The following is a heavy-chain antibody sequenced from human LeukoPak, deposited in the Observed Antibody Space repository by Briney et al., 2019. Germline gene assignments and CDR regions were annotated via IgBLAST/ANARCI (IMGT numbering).Heavy chain of an antibody. D-gene: IGHD3-22*01. Sequence: GGSLRLSCAASGFTFSSYAMHWVRQAPGKGLEWVAVISYDGSNKYYADSVKGRFTISRDNSKNTLYLQMNSLRAEDTAVYYCARAGYYYDSRGYCDYWGQGTLVTVSS. CDR3: ARAGYYYDSRGYCDY. CDR1: GFTFSSYA. J-gene: IGHJ4*02. V-gene: IGHV3-30-3*01. CDR2: ISYDGSNK.